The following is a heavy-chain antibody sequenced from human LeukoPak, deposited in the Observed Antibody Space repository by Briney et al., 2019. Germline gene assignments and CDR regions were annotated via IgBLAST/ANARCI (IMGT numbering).Heavy chain of an antibody. D-gene: IGHD6-19*01. V-gene: IGHV3-33*08. J-gene: IGHJ4*02. CDR3: ARDRFSSGWYYFDY. Sequence: PSETLSLTCTVSGGSISSYYWSWIRQPPGKGLEWVAVIWYDGSNKYYADSVKGRFTTSRDNSKNTLYLQMNSLRAEDTAVYYCARDRFSSGWYYFDYWGQGTLVTVSS. CDR1: GGSISSYY. CDR2: IWYDGSNK.